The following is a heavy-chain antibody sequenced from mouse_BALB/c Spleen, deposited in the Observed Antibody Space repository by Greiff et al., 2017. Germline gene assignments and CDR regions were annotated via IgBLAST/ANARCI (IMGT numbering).Heavy chain of an antibody. CDR1: GYSFTSYY. J-gene: IGHJ3*01. V-gene: IGHV1S135*01. CDR2: IDPFNGGT. Sequence: EVQLQESGPELMKPGASVKISCKASGYSFTSYYMHWVKQSHGKSLEWIGYIDPFNGGTSYNQKFKGKATLTVDKSSSTAYMHLSSLTSEDSAVYYCAREIYYGSSPFAYWGQGTLVTVSA. D-gene: IGHD1-1*01. CDR3: AREIYYGSSPFAY.